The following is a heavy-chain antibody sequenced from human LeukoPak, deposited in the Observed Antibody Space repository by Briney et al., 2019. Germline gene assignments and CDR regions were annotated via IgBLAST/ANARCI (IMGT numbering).Heavy chain of an antibody. CDR3: ARGPRVQLERRANWFDP. J-gene: IGHJ5*02. D-gene: IGHD1-1*01. CDR2: IYTSGST. V-gene: IGHV4-4*07. Sequence: KPSETLSLTCTVSGGSISSYCWSWIRQPAGKGLEWIGRIYTSGSTNYNPSLKSRVTISVDTSKNQFSLKLSSVTAADTAVYYCARGPRVQLERRANWFDPWGQGTLVTVSS. CDR1: GGSISSYC.